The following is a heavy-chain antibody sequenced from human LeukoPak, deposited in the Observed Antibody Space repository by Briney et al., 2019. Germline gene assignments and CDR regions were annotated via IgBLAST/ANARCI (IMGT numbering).Heavy chain of an antibody. CDR2: VDPEDGET. V-gene: IGHV1-69-2*01. D-gene: IGHD1-26*01. CDR1: GYTFTDYY. J-gene: IGHJ4*02. Sequence: VPISCQVSGYTFTDYYIHWVHQAPARGLDWMGLVDPEDGETIYAEKFQGRVTITADTSTDTAYMELSSLRSEDTAVYYCATDRGGSYYYWGQGTLVTVSS. CDR3: ATDRGGSYYY.